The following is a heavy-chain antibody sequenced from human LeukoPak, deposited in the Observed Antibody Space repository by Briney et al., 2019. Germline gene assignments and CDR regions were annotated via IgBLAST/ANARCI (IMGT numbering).Heavy chain of an antibody. D-gene: IGHD3-10*01. Sequence: ASVKVSCKASRYTFTSYDINCVREAAGQGVEWICWMNPNTGRTGYAQKFQGRITMTRDTSINTAYRELTNLRSEDTAIYYCARLSQTPDYYTLGGYYYLGYWGQGTPVTVSS. V-gene: IGHV1-8*01. J-gene: IGHJ4*02. CDR3: ARLSQTPDYYTLGGYYYLGY. CDR1: RYTFTSYD. CDR2: MNPNTGRT.